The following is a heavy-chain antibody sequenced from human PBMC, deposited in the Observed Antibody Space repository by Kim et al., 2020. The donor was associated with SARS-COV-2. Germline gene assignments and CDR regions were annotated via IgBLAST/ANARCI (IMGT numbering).Heavy chain of an antibody. D-gene: IGHD3-3*01. Sequence: SETLSLTCAVYGGSFSGYYWSWIRQPPGKGLEWIGEINHSGSTNYNPSLKSRVTISVDTSKNQFSLKLSSVTAADTAVYYCARAGRFWSGYREWLARHWGQGTLVTVSS. CDR2: INHSGST. J-gene: IGHJ4*02. CDR1: GGSFSGYY. V-gene: IGHV4-34*01. CDR3: ARAGRFWSGYREWLARH.